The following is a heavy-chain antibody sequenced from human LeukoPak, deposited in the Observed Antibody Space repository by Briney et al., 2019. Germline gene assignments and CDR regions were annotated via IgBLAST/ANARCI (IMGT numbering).Heavy chain of an antibody. V-gene: IGHV3-23*01. CDR1: GFTFNTYA. D-gene: IGHD2-21*01. CDR2: VSGSGGNT. Sequence: PGGSLRLSCAASGFTFNTYAMSWVRQAPGKGLEWVSGVSGSGGNTYYTDYVKGRFTISRDNSKNTLYLEMNSLRAEDTAVYYCARDRCGDICFYGLDVWGQGTTVSVSS. J-gene: IGHJ6*02. CDR3: ARDRCGDICFYGLDV.